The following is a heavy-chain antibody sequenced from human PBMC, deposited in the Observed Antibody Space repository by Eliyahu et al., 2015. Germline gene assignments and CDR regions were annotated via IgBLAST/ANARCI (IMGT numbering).Heavy chain of an antibody. V-gene: IGHV3-74*01. CDR2: IKTSGTYA. CDR3: ARDHYGYNSLDS. CDR1: GFSFXSHX. D-gene: IGHD5-18*01. J-gene: IGHJ4*02. Sequence: VQLVESGGGLVQPGGSLRLSCAASGFSFXSHXMHWVRQVPGQVLVWVSRIKTSGTYADYADSVKGRFTISRDNAENRLYLQMNSLRAEDSGIYYCARDHYGYNSLDSWGQGTLV.